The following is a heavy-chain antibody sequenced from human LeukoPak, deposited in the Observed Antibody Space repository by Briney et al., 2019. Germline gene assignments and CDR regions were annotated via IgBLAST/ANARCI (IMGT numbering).Heavy chain of an antibody. Sequence: PGGSLRLSCAVSGFTLDDYAMHWVRQAPGQGLEWVSAISWNSGSIGHADSVTGRFTISRDNAKNSLYLQMNSLRAEDTPLYYCAKGEDDYSNSRFETCGQGTLVTVSS. CDR2: ISWNSGSI. J-gene: IGHJ5*02. D-gene: IGHD4-11*01. CDR3: AKGEDDYSNSRFET. CDR1: GFTLDDYA. V-gene: IGHV3-9*01.